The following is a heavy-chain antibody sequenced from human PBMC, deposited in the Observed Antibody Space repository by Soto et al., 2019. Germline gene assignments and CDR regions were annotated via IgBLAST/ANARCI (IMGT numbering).Heavy chain of an antibody. D-gene: IGHD5-12*01. CDR2: ISGGSSRI. J-gene: IGHJ6*02. CDR1: GFSFSTYD. V-gene: IGHV3-48*02. Sequence: PGGSLRLSCAASGFSFSTYDMNWVRQAPGKGLEWVSYISGGSSRIFYADSVTGRFTISRDNAKNSLYLQMTSLRDEYTGVYYCARVIYGGWSTIKYYYYYAMDVWGQGTTVTVPS. CDR3: ARVIYGGWSTIKYYYYYAMDV.